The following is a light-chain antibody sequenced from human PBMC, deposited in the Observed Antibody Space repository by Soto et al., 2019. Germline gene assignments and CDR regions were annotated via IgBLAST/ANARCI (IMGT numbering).Light chain of an antibody. CDR3: QAYDDGLSGSV. V-gene: IGLV1-40*01. Sequence: QSVLTQPPSVSGAAGQSVTISCSGSSSNIGAGYDVHWYQQFPGGAPKSLIFGNYNRPSGVPNRFSGSRSGSSASLAIAGLQPEDEAFYYCQAYDDGLSGSVFGSGTKATV. J-gene: IGLJ1*01. CDR2: GNY. CDR1: SSNIGAGYD.